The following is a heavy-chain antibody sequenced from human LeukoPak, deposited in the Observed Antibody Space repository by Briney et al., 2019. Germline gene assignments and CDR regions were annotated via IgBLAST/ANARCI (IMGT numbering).Heavy chain of an antibody. J-gene: IGHJ4*02. V-gene: IGHV3-7*03. CDR3: ARGQLEPYPFDY. CDR2: IREERGQE. D-gene: IGHD1-1*01. Sequence: QTGGSLRLSCVASGLTVSNHWMSWVRQAPGKGLEWVANIREERGQEYYVDSVKGRFTISKNSAKNSLYLQMNTLRVEDTAMYYCARGQLEPYPFDYWGRGTLVTVSS. CDR1: GLTVSNHW.